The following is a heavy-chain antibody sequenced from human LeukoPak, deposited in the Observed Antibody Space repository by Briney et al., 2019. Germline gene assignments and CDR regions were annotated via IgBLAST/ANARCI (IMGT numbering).Heavy chain of an antibody. V-gene: IGHV4-38-2*01. CDR3: ARVYDFWSGYYHLDY. Sequence: SETLSLTCAVSGYSISSGYYWGWIRQPPGKGLEWIGEINHSGSTNYNPSLKSRVTISVGTSKNQFSLKLSSVTAADTAVYYCARVYDFWSGYYHLDYWGQGTLVTVSS. D-gene: IGHD3-3*01. CDR1: GYSISSGYY. CDR2: INHSGST. J-gene: IGHJ4*02.